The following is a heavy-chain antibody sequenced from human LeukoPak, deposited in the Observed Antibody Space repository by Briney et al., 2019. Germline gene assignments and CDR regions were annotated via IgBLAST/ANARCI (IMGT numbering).Heavy chain of an antibody. CDR2: ISYDGSNK. J-gene: IGHJ4*02. CDR3: VRAEYSSSWYPGY. Sequence: PGGSLRLSCAASGFTFSSYAMHWVRQAPGKGLEWVAVISYDGSNKYYADSVKGRFTISRDNSKNTLYLQMNSLRAEDTAVYYCVRAEYSSSWYPGYWGQGTLVTVSS. V-gene: IGHV3-30*04. D-gene: IGHD6-13*01. CDR1: GFTFSSYA.